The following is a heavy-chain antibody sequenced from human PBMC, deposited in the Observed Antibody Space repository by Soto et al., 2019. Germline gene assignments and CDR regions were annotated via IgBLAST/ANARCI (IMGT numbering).Heavy chain of an antibody. CDR3: AKEGSVVATTPDFDY. J-gene: IGHJ4*02. V-gene: IGHV3-30*18. D-gene: IGHD5-12*01. CDR2: ISYDGSYK. CDR1: GFTFSSYG. Sequence: QVQLVESGGGVVQPGRSLRLSCAASGFTFSSYGMHWVRQAPGKGLEWVAVISYDGSYKYYADSMKGRVTISRHNSKNTLYVQMNSLRAEHTAVYYCAKEGSVVATTPDFDYWGQGTLVTVSS.